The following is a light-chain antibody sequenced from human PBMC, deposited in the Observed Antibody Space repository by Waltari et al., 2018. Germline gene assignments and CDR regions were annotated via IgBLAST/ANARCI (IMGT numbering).Light chain of an antibody. Sequence: ASVGDRVTITCRASQSISSYLNWYQQKPGKAPKLLFYAASSLQSGVPSRFSGSGSGTDFTLTISSLQPEDFATYYCQQSYSTPYTFGQGTKLEIK. V-gene: IGKV1-39*01. J-gene: IGKJ2*01. CDR1: QSISSY. CDR3: QQSYSTPYT. CDR2: AAS.